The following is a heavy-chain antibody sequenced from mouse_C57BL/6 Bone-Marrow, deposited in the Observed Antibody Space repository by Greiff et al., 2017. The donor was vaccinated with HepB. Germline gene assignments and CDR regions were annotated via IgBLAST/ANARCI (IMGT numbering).Heavy chain of an antibody. V-gene: IGHV1-82*01. CDR2: IYPGDGDT. Sequence: LQESGPELVKPGASVKISCKASGYAFSSSWMNWVKQRPGKGLEWIGRIYPGDGDTNYNGKLKGKATLTANKSSSTAYMQLSSLTSEDSAVYFCARNSSSAYWGQGTLVTVSA. J-gene: IGHJ3*01. CDR3: ARNSSSAY. D-gene: IGHD3-2*02. CDR1: GYAFSSSW.